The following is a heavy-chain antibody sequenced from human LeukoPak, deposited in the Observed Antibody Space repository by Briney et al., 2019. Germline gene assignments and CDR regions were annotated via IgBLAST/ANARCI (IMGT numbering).Heavy chain of an antibody. V-gene: IGHV1-69*04. J-gene: IGHJ4*02. CDR2: IIPILGIA. CDR3: ARGDSSSWVDY. D-gene: IGHD6-13*01. CDR1: GYSFTDYF. Sequence: SVKVSCKASGYSFTDYFIHWVRQAPGQGLEWMGRIIPILGIANYAQKFQGRVTITADKSTSTAYMELSSLRSEDTAVYYCARGDSSSWVDYWGQGTLVTVSS.